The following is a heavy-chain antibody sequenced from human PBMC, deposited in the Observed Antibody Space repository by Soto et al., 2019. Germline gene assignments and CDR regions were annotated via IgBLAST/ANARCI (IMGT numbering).Heavy chain of an antibody. CDR1: GFTFSSYW. CDR2: IKQDGSEK. D-gene: IGHD6-13*01. CDR3: ARDLIIAAAEPYYFDY. Sequence: GGSLRLSCAASGFTFSSYWMSWVRQAPGKGLEWVANIKQDGSEKYYVDSVKGRFTISRDNAKNSLYLQMHSLRAEDTAVYYCARDLIIAAAEPYYFDYWGQGTLVTVSS. J-gene: IGHJ4*02. V-gene: IGHV3-7*01.